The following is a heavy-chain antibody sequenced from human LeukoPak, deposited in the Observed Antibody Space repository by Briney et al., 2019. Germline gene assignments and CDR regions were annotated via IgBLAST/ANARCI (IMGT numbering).Heavy chain of an antibody. D-gene: IGHD3-3*02. Sequence: SGTLSLTCTVSGGSISSYYWSWIRQPAGKGLEWIGRIYTSGSTNYNPSLKSRVTMSVDTSKNQFSLKLSSVTAADTAVYYCAREPLEAYYYYGMDVWGQGTTVTVSS. V-gene: IGHV4-4*07. CDR2: IYTSGST. CDR1: GGSISSYY. CDR3: AREPLEAYYYYGMDV. J-gene: IGHJ6*02.